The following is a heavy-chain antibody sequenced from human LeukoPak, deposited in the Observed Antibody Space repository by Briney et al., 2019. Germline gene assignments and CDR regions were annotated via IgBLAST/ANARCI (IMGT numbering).Heavy chain of an antibody. J-gene: IGHJ5*02. D-gene: IGHD3-10*01. CDR3: ARGVWFGGLLPYNWFDP. Sequence: SVKVSCKASGGTFSSYAISWVRQAPGQGLEWMGGIIPIFGTANYAQKFQGRVTITTDESTSTAYMELSSLRSEDTAVYYCARGVWFGGLLPYNWFDPWGQGTLVTVSS. V-gene: IGHV1-69*05. CDR1: GGTFSSYA. CDR2: IIPIFGTA.